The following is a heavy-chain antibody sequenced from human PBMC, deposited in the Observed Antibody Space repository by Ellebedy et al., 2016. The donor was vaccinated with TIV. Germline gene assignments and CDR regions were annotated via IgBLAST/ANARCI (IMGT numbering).Heavy chain of an antibody. CDR2: IDPSDSYT. V-gene: IGHV5-10-1*01. CDR3: ARHVDDWFDP. Sequence: GESLKISCKGSGYSFTRYWISWVRQMPGKGLERMGRIDPSDSYTNYSPSFQGHVTISADKSISTAYLQWSSLKASDTAMYYCARHVDDWFDPWGQGTLFTVSS. CDR1: GYSFTRYW. J-gene: IGHJ5*02. D-gene: IGHD5-12*01.